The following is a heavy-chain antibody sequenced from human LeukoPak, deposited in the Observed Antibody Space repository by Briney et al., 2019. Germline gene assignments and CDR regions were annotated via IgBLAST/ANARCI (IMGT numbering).Heavy chain of an antibody. V-gene: IGHV3-7*01. Sequence: GGSLRLSCAASGFTFSTYGMTWVRQAPGKGREWVANIKQDGSDKYYVDSVKGRFTISRDNAKNSLYLQMNSLRAEDTAVYYCARFRYSSSAFDYWGQGTLVTVSS. CDR1: GFTFSTYG. CDR2: IKQDGSDK. D-gene: IGHD6-6*01. J-gene: IGHJ4*02. CDR3: ARFRYSSSAFDY.